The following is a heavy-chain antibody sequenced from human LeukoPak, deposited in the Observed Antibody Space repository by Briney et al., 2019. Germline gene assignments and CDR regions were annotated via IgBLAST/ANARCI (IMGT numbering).Heavy chain of an antibody. D-gene: IGHD3-22*01. CDR1: GGFISPYY. CDR2: IYYSGST. J-gene: IGHJ5*01. CDR3: AREYDNSNYYDS. Sequence: PSETLSLTCAVSGGFISPYYWSWIRQPPGKGLEWIGDIYYSGSTNYNPSLQSRVTISVDTSKNQFSLRLSSVTAADTAVYYCAREYDNSNYYDSWGQGTLVTVSS. V-gene: IGHV4-59*01.